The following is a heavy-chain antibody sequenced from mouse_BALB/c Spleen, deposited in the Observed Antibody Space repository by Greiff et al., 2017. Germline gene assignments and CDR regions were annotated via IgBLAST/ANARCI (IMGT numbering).Heavy chain of an antibody. CDR2: ISSGGST. CDR1: GFTFSSYA. Sequence: EVKLVESGGGLVKPGGSLKLSCAASGFTFSSYAMSWVRQTPEKRLEWVASISSGGSTYYPDSVKGRFTISRDNARNILYLQMSSLRSEDTAMYYCARGLVPFDYWGQGTTLTVAS. CDR3: ARGLVPFDY. D-gene: IGHD2-10*02. J-gene: IGHJ2*01. V-gene: IGHV5-6-5*01.